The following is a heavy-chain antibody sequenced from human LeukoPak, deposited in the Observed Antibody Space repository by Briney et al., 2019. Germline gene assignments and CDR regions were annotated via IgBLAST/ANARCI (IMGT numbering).Heavy chain of an antibody. CDR3: ARGGRYYDVLTGKDF. D-gene: IGHD3-9*01. CDR2: ISAYNGNT. J-gene: IGHJ4*02. CDR1: GYTFTSYG. Sequence: GASVKVSCKASGYTFTSYGIGWVRQAPGQGLEWMGWISAYNGNTNYAQKLQGRVTMSTDTSTSTAYMELRSLISDDTAVYLCARGGRYYDVLTGKDFWGQGTLVTVSS. V-gene: IGHV1-18*04.